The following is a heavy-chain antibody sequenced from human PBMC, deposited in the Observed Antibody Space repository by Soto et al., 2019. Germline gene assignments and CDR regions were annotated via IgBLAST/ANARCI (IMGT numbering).Heavy chain of an antibody. CDR1: GFIFSRFW. V-gene: IGHV3-74*01. CDR2: INADGSST. J-gene: IGHJ4*02. D-gene: IGHD1-7*01. Sequence: GGSLRLSCAASGFIFSRFWLHWVRQAPGKGLVWVSRINADGSSTSYADSVKGRFTISRDNAKNTLYLQMNSLRAEDTAVYYCARVNNWNYPVDFWGQGTLVTVSS. CDR3: ARVNNWNYPVDF.